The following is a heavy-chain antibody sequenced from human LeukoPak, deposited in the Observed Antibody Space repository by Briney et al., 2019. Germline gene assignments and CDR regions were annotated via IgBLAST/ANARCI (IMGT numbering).Heavy chain of an antibody. J-gene: IGHJ4*02. CDR3: AREGVAAAGKLDY. CDR2: IYYSGST. Sequence: SETLSLTCTVSGGSIGSYYWSWIRQPPGKGLEWIGYIYYSGSTNYNPSLKSRVTISLDTSKNQFSMNLISVTAADTAVYYCAREGVAAAGKLDYWGQGTLVT. CDR1: GGSIGSYY. D-gene: IGHD6-13*01. V-gene: IGHV4-59*01.